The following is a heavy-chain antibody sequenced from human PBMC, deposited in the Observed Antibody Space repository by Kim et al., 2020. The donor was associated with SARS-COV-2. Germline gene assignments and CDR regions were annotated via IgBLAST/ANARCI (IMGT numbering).Heavy chain of an antibody. CDR3: ARGPNYSPFDY. J-gene: IGHJ4*02. D-gene: IGHD4-4*01. V-gene: IGHV3-48*03. Sequence: YPADPVRGRFHISRDNDKNSLYLQMNSLRAEDTAVYYCARGPNYSPFDYWGQGTLVTVSS.